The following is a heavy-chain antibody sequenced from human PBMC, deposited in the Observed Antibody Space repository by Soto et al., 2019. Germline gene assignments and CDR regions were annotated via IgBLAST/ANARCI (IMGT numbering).Heavy chain of an antibody. V-gene: IGHV3-33*01. D-gene: IGHD3-9*01. CDR3: ARDRPDILTGYYYYCMDV. CDR2: IWYDGSNK. CDR1: GFTFSSYG. J-gene: IGHJ6*02. Sequence: QVQLVESGGGVVQPGRSLRLSCAASGFTFSSYGMHWVRQAPGKGLEWVAVIWYDGSNKYYADSVKGRFTISRDNSKNTLYLQMNSLRAEDTAVYYCARDRPDILTGYYYYCMDVWGQGTTVTVSS.